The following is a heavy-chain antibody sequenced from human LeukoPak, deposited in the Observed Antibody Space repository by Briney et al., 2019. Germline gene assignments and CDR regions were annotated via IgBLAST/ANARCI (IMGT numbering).Heavy chain of an antibody. CDR2: IWYDGSNK. CDR3: ARDHGIQWLVPYFQH. Sequence: GESLKISCAASGFTFSSYGMHRVRQAPGKGLEWVAVIWYDGSNKYYADSVKGRFTISRDNSKNTLYLQMNSLRAEDTAVYYCARDHGIQWLVPYFQHWGQGTLVTVSS. V-gene: IGHV3-33*01. J-gene: IGHJ1*01. D-gene: IGHD6-19*01. CDR1: GFTFSSYG.